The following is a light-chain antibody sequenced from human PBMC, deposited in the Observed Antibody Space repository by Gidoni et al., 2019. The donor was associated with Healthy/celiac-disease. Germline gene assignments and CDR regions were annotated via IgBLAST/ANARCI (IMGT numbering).Light chain of an antibody. Sequence: DIQMTQSPSSLSASVGDRVTISCRTSQSVSSYLNWYQQKPGKAPNLLIHTASSLQSGVPSRFSGTGSGTDFTLTISSLQPEDFATYYCQQSYSTEVTFGGGTKVEI. V-gene: IGKV1-39*01. J-gene: IGKJ4*01. CDR3: QQSYSTEVT. CDR1: QSVSSY. CDR2: TAS.